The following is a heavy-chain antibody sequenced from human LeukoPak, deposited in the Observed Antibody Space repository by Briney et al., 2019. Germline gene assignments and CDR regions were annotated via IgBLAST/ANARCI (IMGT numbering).Heavy chain of an antibody. CDR3: TTFYGAQRDY. D-gene: IGHD4-17*01. V-gene: IGHV3-49*04. CDR1: GFTFGDYA. J-gene: IGHJ4*02. CDR2: IRSKAHGGTT. Sequence: GGSLRLSCTASGFTFGDYAMTWVRQAPGKGLEWVGFIRSKAHGGTTEYAASVKDRFTISRDDSKSIAYLQMNSLKTGDTAVYFCTTFYGAQRDYWGQGTLVTASS.